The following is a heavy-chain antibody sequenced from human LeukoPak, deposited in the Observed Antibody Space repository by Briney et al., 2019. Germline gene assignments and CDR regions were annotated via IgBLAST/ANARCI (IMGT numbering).Heavy chain of an antibody. V-gene: IGHV3-23*01. CDR3: AKDLKGLYDYVRGSYAIDI. Sequence: GGSLRLSCEASGFTFSTYGMSWVRQGPGKGLEWVSCISGRGGETDYADFVKGRFTISRDNSKNTLYLQMNSLRAEDTAVYYCAKDLKGLYDYVRGSYAIDIWGHGTLVTVSS. CDR1: GFTFSTYG. CDR2: ISGRGGET. J-gene: IGHJ3*02. D-gene: IGHD3-16*01.